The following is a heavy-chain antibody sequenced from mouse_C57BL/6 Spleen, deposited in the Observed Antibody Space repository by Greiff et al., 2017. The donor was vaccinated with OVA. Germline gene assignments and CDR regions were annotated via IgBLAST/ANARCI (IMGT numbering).Heavy chain of an antibody. V-gene: IGHV1-26*01. CDR2: INPNNGGT. CDR3: SRGGVYYSNYGGAMDY. CDR1: GYTFTDYY. J-gene: IGHJ4*01. D-gene: IGHD2-5*01. Sequence: VQLQQSGPELVKPGASVKISCKASGYTFTDYYMNWVKQSHGKSLEWIGDINPNNGGTSYNQKFKGKATLPVDKSSSTAYMELRSLTSEDSAVYYCSRGGVYYSNYGGAMDYWGQGTSVTVSS.